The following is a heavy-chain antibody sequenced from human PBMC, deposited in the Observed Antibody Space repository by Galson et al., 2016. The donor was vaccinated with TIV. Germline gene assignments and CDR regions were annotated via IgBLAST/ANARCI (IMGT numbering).Heavy chain of an antibody. V-gene: IGHV1-18*04. CDR2: ISGCNGNT. Sequence: SVKVSCKASGYTLSSYSLNWVRQAPGQGLEWVGWISGCNGNTNSAQKFQGRVTMTTDTSTNTAYMGLRSLTSDDTAVYYCARMPTKTFDFWSGYDNQFHMDVWGKGTTVTVSS. CDR3: ARMPTKTFDFWSGYDNQFHMDV. J-gene: IGHJ6*03. D-gene: IGHD3-3*01. CDR1: GYTLSSYS.